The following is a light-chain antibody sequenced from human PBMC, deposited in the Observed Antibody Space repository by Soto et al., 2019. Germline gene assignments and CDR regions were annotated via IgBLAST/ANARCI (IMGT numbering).Light chain of an antibody. V-gene: IGKV1-16*02. J-gene: IGKJ4*01. Sequence: DIQMTQSPSSLSASVGDRVTITCRASQDISNHLAWFQQKPGKAPKSLIYDASSLQSGVSSNFSGSASGTHFTLIISSLQPEDCATYYCQQYHNYPVTFGGGTKVEI. CDR3: QQYHNYPVT. CDR1: QDISNH. CDR2: DAS.